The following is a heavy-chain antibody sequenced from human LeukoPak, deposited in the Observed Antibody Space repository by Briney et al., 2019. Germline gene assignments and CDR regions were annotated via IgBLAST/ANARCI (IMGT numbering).Heavy chain of an antibody. V-gene: IGHV3-7*01. CDR3: ARPGVAGGALDV. CDR2: IEPDGSEK. CDR1: GFTFSETW. J-gene: IGHJ3*01. Sequence: LVNSGGAWVQPGGSLRLSCAASGFTFSETWMNWVRQVPGQGLEWEGKIEPDGSEKYYLDSVEGRFTISRDNVRNSMYLHMNSLRGEDTAVYYCARPGVAGGALDVWGQGTVVTVSS. D-gene: IGHD1-26*01.